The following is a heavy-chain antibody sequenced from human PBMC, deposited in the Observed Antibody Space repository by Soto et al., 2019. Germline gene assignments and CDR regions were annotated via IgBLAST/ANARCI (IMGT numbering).Heavy chain of an antibody. D-gene: IGHD3-3*01. Sequence: SETLSLTCTVSGGSISTGGYYWSWIRQHPGKGLEWIGSIYYSASTYYNPSLKSRVTISVDTSKNQFSLKMSSVTAADTAVYYCAGHEIYYDLLSGYSNYNWFDPWGLGTLVTVSS. J-gene: IGHJ5*02. V-gene: IGHV4-39*01. CDR3: AGHEIYYDLLSGYSNYNWFDP. CDR1: GGSISTGGYY. CDR2: IYYSAST.